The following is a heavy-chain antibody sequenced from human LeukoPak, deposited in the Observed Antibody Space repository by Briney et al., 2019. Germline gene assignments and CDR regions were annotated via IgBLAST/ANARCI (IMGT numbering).Heavy chain of an antibody. CDR2: ISSSSSYI. D-gene: IGHD4-23*01. Sequence: GGSLRLSCAASGFTFSSYSMNWVRQAPGKGLEWVSSISSSSSYIYYADSVKGRFTISRDNAKNSLYLQMNSLRAEDTAVYYCARGKFVTVVPMGYWGQGTLVTVSS. V-gene: IGHV3-21*01. CDR3: ARGKFVTVVPMGY. J-gene: IGHJ4*02. CDR1: GFTFSSYS.